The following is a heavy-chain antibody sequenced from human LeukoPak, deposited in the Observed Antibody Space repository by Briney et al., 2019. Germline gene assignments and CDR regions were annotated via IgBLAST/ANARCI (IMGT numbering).Heavy chain of an antibody. D-gene: IGHD6-6*01. CDR1: GYTFTSYG. CDR3: ARAGYSSSFCPFDY. V-gene: IGHV1-18*01. Sequence: ASVKVSCKASGYTFTSYGISWVRQAPGQGLEWMGWISAYNGNTNYAQKLQGRVSMTTDTSTSTAYMELRSLRSDDTAVYYCARAGYSSSFCPFDYWGQGTLVTVSS. CDR2: ISAYNGNT. J-gene: IGHJ4*02.